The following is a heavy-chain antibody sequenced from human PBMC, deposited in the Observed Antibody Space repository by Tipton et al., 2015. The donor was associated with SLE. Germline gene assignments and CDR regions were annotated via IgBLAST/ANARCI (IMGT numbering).Heavy chain of an antibody. CDR3: ERVIGDSSRYLDALDY. D-gene: IGHD5-18*01. V-gene: IGHV1-46*01. Sequence: QSGPEVKKPGASVQVSCKAFGYTLSHYHMHWIRQAPGQGLEWIGIINPSDGTTNYGQSFRGRVTLATDTSTNTVYLEVSGLTYEDTAVYYCERVIGDSSRYLDALDYWGRGTLVTVSS. J-gene: IGHJ4*02. CDR1: GYTLSHYH. CDR2: INPSDGTT.